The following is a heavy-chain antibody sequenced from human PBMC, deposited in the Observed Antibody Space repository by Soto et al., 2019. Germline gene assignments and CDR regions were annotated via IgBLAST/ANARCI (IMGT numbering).Heavy chain of an antibody. CDR1: GFTFSSYW. Sequence: EVQLVESGGGLVQPGGSLRLSCAASGFTFSSYWMHWVRQAPGKGLVWVSRITNDVGSTTYADSVKGRFTISRDNAKNTLYLQMNSLRAEDTAVYYCARGASGSPLHLDYWGQGTLGTVSS. V-gene: IGHV3-74*01. CDR2: ITNDVGST. J-gene: IGHJ4*02. D-gene: IGHD1-26*01. CDR3: ARGASGSPLHLDY.